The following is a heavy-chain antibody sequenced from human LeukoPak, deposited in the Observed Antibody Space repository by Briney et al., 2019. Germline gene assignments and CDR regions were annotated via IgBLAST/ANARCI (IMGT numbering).Heavy chain of an antibody. Sequence: GASLRVSSTASRYTFTSYYMHWVRQAPVQRREWRGIIYPSGGSTSYAQKFQGRVTMTRDTSTRAVYMELSSLRSEDPAVYYCARDPSPYGGNYYFDYWGQGTLVTGSS. CDR3: ARDPSPYGGNYYFDY. CDR1: RYTFTSYY. D-gene: IGHD4-23*01. CDR2: IYPSGGST. J-gene: IGHJ4*02. V-gene: IGHV1-46*01.